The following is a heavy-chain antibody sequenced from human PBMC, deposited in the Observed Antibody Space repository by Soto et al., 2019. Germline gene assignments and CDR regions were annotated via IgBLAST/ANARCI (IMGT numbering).Heavy chain of an antibody. V-gene: IGHV1-2*04. D-gene: IGHD6-13*01. J-gene: IGHJ6*02. CDR2: INPNSGGT. CDR1: GYTFTGYY. CDR3: ARDIAAAGTGSYGMDV. Sequence: ASVKVSCKASGYTFTGYYMHWVRQAPGQGLEWMGWINPNSGGTNYAQKFQGWVTMTRDTSISTAYMELSRLRSDDTAVYYCARDIAAAGTGSYGMDVWCQGTTVTVSS.